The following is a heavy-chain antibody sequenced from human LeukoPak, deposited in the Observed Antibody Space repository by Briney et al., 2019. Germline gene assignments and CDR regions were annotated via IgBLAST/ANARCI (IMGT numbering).Heavy chain of an antibody. V-gene: IGHV1-8*03. D-gene: IGHD2-2*01. CDR3: ARDCSSTSCHRSMDV. CDR2: MNPNSGNT. Sequence: ASVKVSCKASGYTFTSYDINWVRQATGQGLEWMGWMNPNSGNTGYAQKFQGRVTITRNTSISTAYMELSSLRSEDTAVYYCARDCSSTSCHRSMDVWGKGTTVTVSS. CDR1: GYTFTSYD. J-gene: IGHJ6*04.